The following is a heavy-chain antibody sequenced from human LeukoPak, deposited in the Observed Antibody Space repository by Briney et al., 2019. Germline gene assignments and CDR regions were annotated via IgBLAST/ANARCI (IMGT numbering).Heavy chain of an antibody. Sequence: GGSLRLSCAASGFTFSSSGMHWVRQAPGKGLEWVAVISYDGSNKYYADSVKGRFTISRDSAKNSLYLQMNSLRDGDTAVYYCARMIDYNYGYAFDYWGQGTLVTVSS. CDR3: ARMIDYNYGYAFDY. CDR1: GFTFSSSG. V-gene: IGHV3-30*03. CDR2: ISYDGSNK. J-gene: IGHJ4*02. D-gene: IGHD5-18*01.